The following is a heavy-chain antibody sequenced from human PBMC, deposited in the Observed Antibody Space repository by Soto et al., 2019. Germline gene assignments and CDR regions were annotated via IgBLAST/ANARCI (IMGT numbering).Heavy chain of an antibody. CDR2: IIPIFGTA. CDR1: IATVSRSA. Sequence: VWGKASIATVSRSAISWVRQAPGQGLEWMGGIIPIFGTANYAQKFQGRVTITADESTSTAYMELSSLRSEDTAVYYCARDGLWGQGTLVTVSS. J-gene: IGHJ4*02. CDR3: ARDGL. V-gene: IGHV1-69*01.